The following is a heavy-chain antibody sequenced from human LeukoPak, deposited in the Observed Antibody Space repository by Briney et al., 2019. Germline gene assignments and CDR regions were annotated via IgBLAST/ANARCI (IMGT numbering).Heavy chain of an antibody. D-gene: IGHD2-15*01. CDR1: GGSISSYY. CDR2: IYYSGST. J-gene: IGHJ3*02. Sequence: SETLSLTCTVSGGSISSYYWSWIRQPPGRGLEWIGYIYYSGSTNYNPSLKSRVTISVDTSKNQFSLKLSSVTAADTAVYYCARSRGWFPDAFDIRGQGTMVTVSS. V-gene: IGHV4-59*01. CDR3: ARSRGWFPDAFDI.